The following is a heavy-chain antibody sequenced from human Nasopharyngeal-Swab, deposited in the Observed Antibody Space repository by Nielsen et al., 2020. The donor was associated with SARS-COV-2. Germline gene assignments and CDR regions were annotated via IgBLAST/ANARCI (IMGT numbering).Heavy chain of an antibody. CDR2: INHSGST. Sequence: MRQPPGEGREWIGEINHSGSTNYNPSLKSRVTISVDTSKNQFSLKLSSVTAADTAVYYCARGSLWGVEVRGELGYWGQGTLVTVSS. J-gene: IGHJ4*02. CDR3: ARGSLWGVEVRGELGY. D-gene: IGHD3-10*01. V-gene: IGHV4-34*01.